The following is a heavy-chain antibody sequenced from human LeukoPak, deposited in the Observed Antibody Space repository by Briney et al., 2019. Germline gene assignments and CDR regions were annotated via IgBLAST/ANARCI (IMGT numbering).Heavy chain of an antibody. J-gene: IGHJ4*02. CDR1: GGTFSSYA. V-gene: IGHV1-69*01. CDR2: IIPIFGTA. CDR3: AREQVSYKGLGYCSSTSCSSFDY. D-gene: IGHD2-2*01. Sequence: SVKVSCKASGGTFSSYAISWVRQAPGQGLEWMGGIIPIFGTANYAQKFQGRVTITADESTSTAYMELSSLRSEDTAVYYCAREQVSYKGLGYCSSTSCSSFDYWGQGTLVTVSS.